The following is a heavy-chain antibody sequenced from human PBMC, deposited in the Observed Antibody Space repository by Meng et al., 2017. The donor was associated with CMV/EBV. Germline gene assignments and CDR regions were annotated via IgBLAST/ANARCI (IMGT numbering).Heavy chain of an antibody. Sequence: GGSLRLSCAASGFTFDAYGMSWVRQAPRKGLEWVSGINWNGGSTGYADSVKGRFTISRDNAKNSLYLQMNSLRAEDTALYYCARAVPAAIGKSWFDPWGQGTLVTVSS. CDR3: ARAVPAAIGKSWFDP. CDR2: INWNGGST. D-gene: IGHD2-2*01. CDR1: GFTFDAYG. V-gene: IGHV3-20*04. J-gene: IGHJ5*02.